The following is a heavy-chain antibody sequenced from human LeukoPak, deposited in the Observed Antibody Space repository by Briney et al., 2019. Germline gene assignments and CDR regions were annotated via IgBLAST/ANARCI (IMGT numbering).Heavy chain of an antibody. D-gene: IGHD3-22*01. V-gene: IGHV3-30-3*01. CDR3: ASDPFDSSGYYPLDY. Sequence: GKSLRLSCAASGFTFSRYAMHWVRQAPGKGLEWVAVISYHGSNQYYADSMKGRLTISRDNSKSTLYLQMNSLRPEDTAVYYCASDPFDSSGYYPLDYWGQGTLVTVSS. CDR1: GFTFSRYA. CDR2: ISYHGSNQ. J-gene: IGHJ4*02.